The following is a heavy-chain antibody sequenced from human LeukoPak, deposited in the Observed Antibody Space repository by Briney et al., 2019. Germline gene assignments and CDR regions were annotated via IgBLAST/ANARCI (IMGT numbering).Heavy chain of an antibody. Sequence: GGSLRPSCAASGFTFSSYAMHWVRQAPGKGLEWVAVISYDGSNKYYADSAKGRFTISRDNSKNTLYLQMNSLRAEDTAVYYCARVIAARPYNYFDYWGQGTLVTVSS. CDR2: ISYDGSNK. D-gene: IGHD6-6*01. CDR1: GFTFSSYA. V-gene: IGHV3-30-3*01. CDR3: ARVIAARPYNYFDY. J-gene: IGHJ4*02.